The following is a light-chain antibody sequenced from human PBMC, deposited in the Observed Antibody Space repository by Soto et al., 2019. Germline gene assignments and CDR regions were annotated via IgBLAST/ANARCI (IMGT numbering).Light chain of an antibody. CDR3: SSYTSSSTLPWV. CDR1: SSDVGGYNY. J-gene: IGLJ1*01. V-gene: IGLV2-14*01. Sequence: QSALTQPASVSGSPGQSITISCTGTSSDVGGYNYVSWYQQHPGKAPKLMIYDVSNRPSGVSNRFSGSKSGNTASLTISGLQAEDVADYYCSSYTSSSTLPWVFGTGTKVTVL. CDR2: DVS.